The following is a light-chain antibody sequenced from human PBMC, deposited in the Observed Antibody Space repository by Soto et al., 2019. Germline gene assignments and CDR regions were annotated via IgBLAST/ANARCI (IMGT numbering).Light chain of an antibody. J-gene: IGKJ5*01. V-gene: IGKV3-15*01. CDR3: QKYNNWPPIT. CDR1: QSVSSN. Sequence: EIVMTQSPATLSVSPGERATLSCRASQSVSSNLAWYQHRPGQAPRLLIYGASTGATGVPDRFSGSGSGTEFTLTISRLQSEDFAVYYCQKYNNWPPITFGQGTRLEIK. CDR2: GAS.